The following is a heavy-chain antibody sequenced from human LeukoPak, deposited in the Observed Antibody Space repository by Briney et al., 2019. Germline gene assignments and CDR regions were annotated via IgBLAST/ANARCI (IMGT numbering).Heavy chain of an antibody. CDR2: IWYDGSNK. CDR3: AKAYYGHQRGSCYYYMDV. J-gene: IGHJ6*03. Sequence: PGRSLRLSCAASGFTFSSYGMHWVRHAPGKGLEWVAVIWYDGSNKYYADSVKGRFTISRDNSKNTLYLQMNSLRAEDTAVYYCAKAYYGHQRGSCYYYMDVWGKGTTVTVSS. CDR1: GFTFSSYG. V-gene: IGHV3-33*06. D-gene: IGHD1-26*01.